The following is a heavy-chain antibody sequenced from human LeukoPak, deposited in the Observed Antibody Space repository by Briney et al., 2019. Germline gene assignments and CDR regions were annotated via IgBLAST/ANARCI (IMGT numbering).Heavy chain of an antibody. D-gene: IGHD5-18*01. CDR1: GISLISGYY. CDR3: APSPDTRTPVRFDP. V-gene: IGHV4-38-2*01. J-gene: IGHJ5*02. Sequence: SETLSLTCAVSGISLISGYYWGWIRQPPGKGLEWIGSLYHSGTTYYNPSLKSRVSISIDTSKNQFSLKLSPVTAADTAVYYCAPSPDTRTPVRFDPWGQGTLVTVSS. CDR2: LYHSGTT.